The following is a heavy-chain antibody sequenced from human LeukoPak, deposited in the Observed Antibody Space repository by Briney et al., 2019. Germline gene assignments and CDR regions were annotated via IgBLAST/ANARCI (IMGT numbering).Heavy chain of an antibody. Sequence: PSETLSLTCAVYGGSFSGYYWSWIRQPPGKGLEWIGEINHSGSTNYNPSLKSRVTISVDTSKNQFSLELSSVTAADTAVYYCARANLLLWLGEFPFDYWGQGTLVTVSS. CDR3: ARANLLLWLGEFPFDY. CDR2: INHSGST. V-gene: IGHV4-34*01. J-gene: IGHJ4*02. D-gene: IGHD3-10*01. CDR1: GGSFSGYY.